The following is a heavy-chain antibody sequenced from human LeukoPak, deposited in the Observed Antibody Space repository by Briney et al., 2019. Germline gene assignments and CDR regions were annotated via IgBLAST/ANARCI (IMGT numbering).Heavy chain of an antibody. CDR2: IKEDGSEK. D-gene: IGHD6-19*01. V-gene: IGHV3-7*01. J-gene: IGHJ4*02. Sequence: PGGSLRLSCAASGFTFSGYWMSWVRQAPGKGLEWVANIKEDGSEKYYVDSVKGRFTISRYNAKNSLYLQMDSLRADDTAVYYCARDMESGGWYDYFDSWGQGTLVTVSS. CDR1: GFTFSGYW. CDR3: ARDMESGGWYDYFDS.